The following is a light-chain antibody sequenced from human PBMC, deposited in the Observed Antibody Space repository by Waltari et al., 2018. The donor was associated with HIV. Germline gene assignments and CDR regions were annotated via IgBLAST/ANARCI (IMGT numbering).Light chain of an antibody. CDR1: SSDVGGYKY. J-gene: IGLJ3*02. Sequence: QSALTQPRSVSRSPGQSVTISCTGTSSDVGGYKYVFWYQQHPATAPQLMIYDVTKRPSGFPDRFSGSKSVNTASLTISGLEAEDEADYYCCSYAGSYTLVFGGGTKLTVL. CDR3: CSYAGSYTLV. CDR2: DVT. V-gene: IGLV2-11*01.